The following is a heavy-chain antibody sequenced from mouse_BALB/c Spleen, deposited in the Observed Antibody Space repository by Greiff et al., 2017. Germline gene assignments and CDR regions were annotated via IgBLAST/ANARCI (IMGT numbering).Heavy chain of an antibody. D-gene: IGHD2-14*01. CDR2: INPYNDGT. V-gene: IGHV1-14*01. J-gene: IGHJ4*01. CDR1: GYTFTSYV. CDR3: ARSRYRYAMDY. Sequence: VQLQQSGPELVKPGASVKMSCKASGYTFTSYVMHWVKQKPGQGLEWIGYINPYNDGTKYNEKFKGKATLTSDKSSSTAYMELSSLTSEDSAVYFCARSRYRYAMDYWGQGTSVTVSS.